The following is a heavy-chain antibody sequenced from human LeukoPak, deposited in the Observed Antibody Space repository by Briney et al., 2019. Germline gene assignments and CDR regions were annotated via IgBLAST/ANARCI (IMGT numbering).Heavy chain of an antibody. J-gene: IGHJ4*02. D-gene: IGHD6-19*01. CDR2: ISSSMSYI. CDR1: GFTFSSYS. Sequence: GGSLRLSCAASGFTFSSYSMNWVRQAPGKGLEWVSSISSSMSYIYYADSVKGRFTIYRDNAKNSLYLQMNSLRAEDTAVYYSARDRGCLADYWLGRTYFDYWGKGTLVTVSS. V-gene: IGHV3-21*01. CDR3: ARDRGCLADYWLGRTYFDY.